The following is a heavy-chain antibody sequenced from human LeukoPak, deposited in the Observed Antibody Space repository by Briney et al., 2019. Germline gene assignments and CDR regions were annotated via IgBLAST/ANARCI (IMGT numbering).Heavy chain of an antibody. Sequence: GESPKISCKGSGYSFTSYWIGWVRQMPGKGLEWVSAISGSGGSTYYADSVKGRFTISRDNAKNTLYLQMNSLRAEDTAVYYCARLGSQGGVAALDYWGQGTLVTVSS. J-gene: IGHJ4*02. D-gene: IGHD6-25*01. CDR3: ARLGSQGGVAALDY. V-gene: IGHV3-23*01. CDR2: ISGSGGST. CDR1: GYSFTSYW.